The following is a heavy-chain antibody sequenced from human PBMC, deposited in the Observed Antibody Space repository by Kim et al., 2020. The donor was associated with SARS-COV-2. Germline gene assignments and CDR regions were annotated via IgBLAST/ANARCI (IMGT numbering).Heavy chain of an antibody. CDR2: ISGSGTIT. CDR1: GFTFSNYE. CDR3: ARGTYFAWGSYPDWFDP. V-gene: IGHV3-48*03. J-gene: IGHJ5*02. Sequence: GSLRLSCAASGFTFSNYEMTWVRQAPGKGLEWVSYISGSGTITYYSDSVKGRFTISRDNAQNSMYLQMNSLSAEDTALYYCARGTYFAWGSYPDWFDPWGQGTLVTVSS. D-gene: IGHD3-16*02.